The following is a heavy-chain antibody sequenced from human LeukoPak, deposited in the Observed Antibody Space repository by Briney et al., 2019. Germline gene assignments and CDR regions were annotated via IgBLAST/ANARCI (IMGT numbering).Heavy chain of an antibody. CDR2: IYSGGAT. D-gene: IGHD3-16*01. CDR1: GFTVSSNY. CDR3: AREDALDY. J-gene: IGHJ4*02. Sequence: GGSLRLSCAASGFTVSSNYMSWVRQPPGKGLEWVSVIYSGGATHYADSVKGRFTISRDNSKNTVYLQMKSLRAEDTAVYYCAREDALDYWGQGTLVTVSS. V-gene: IGHV3-53*01.